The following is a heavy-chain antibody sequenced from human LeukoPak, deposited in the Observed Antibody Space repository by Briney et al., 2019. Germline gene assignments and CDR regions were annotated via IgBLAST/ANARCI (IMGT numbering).Heavy chain of an antibody. V-gene: IGHV3-9*01. J-gene: IGHJ6*02. D-gene: IGHD6-13*01. CDR2: ISWNSGSI. Sequence: GRSLRLSCAASGFTFDDYAMHWVRQAPGKGLEWVSGISWNSGSIGYADSVKGRFTISRDNAKNSLYLQMNSLRAEDTALYYCAKDSIAAAGTYNYYYGMDVWGQGITVTVSS. CDR3: AKDSIAAAGTYNYYYGMDV. CDR1: GFTFDDYA.